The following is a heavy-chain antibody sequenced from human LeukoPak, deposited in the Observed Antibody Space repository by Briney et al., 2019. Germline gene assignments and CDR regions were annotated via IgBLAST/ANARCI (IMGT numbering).Heavy chain of an antibody. V-gene: IGHV3-48*03. CDR1: GFTFSSYE. D-gene: IGHD3-10*02. Sequence: GGSLRLSCAASGFTFSSYEMNWVRQAPGKGLEWVSSISSSGSTIYYVDSVKRRFPITRDNANNSLYLQMNSLRSEDAAVYYCAELGITMIGGVGGKGTTVTISS. J-gene: IGHJ6*04. CDR3: AELGITMIGGV. CDR2: ISSSGSTI.